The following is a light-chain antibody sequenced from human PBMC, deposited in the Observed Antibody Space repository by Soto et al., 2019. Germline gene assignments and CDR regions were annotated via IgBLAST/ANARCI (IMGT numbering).Light chain of an antibody. J-gene: IGKJ4*01. V-gene: IGKV1-9*01. Sequence: DIQLTQSPSFLSASVGDRVTVTCRASQGINSYLAWYQQKPGKAPKLLIYTASTLQSGVPSRFSGSGSGTEFTLTITSLQPEDFAAYYCQKLNSCPLTFGGGTKV. CDR2: TAS. CDR3: QKLNSCPLT. CDR1: QGINSY.